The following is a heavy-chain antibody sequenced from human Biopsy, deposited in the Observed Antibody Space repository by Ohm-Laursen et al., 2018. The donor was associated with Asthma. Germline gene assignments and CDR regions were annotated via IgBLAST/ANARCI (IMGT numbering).Heavy chain of an antibody. J-gene: IGHJ4*01. CDR2: GGSYYDGGVK. D-gene: IGHD3-3*01. V-gene: IGHV3-30*04. CDR1: GFTFRSYA. Sequence: SLRLSCSATGFTFRSYAMHWVRQAPGKGLEWVAVGGSYYDGGVKYYADSVNGRFTVSRDDSKNTLYLQMTSLRPADTAVYYCARDVMEWYLPAFDFWGQGTLVTVSS. CDR3: ARDVMEWYLPAFDF.